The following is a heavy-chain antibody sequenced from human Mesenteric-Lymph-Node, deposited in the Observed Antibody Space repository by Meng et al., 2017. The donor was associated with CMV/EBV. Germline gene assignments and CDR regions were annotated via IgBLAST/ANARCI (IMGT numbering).Heavy chain of an antibody. D-gene: IGHD3-16*02. Sequence: GESLKISCAASGFRFSDYYMSWIRQAPGKGLEWVSYISTSGNIMYYADSVKGRFTISRDNAENSLYLQMNSLRAEDTAVYYCARGGYQYVDYWGQGTLVTVSS. CDR3: ARGGYQYVDY. V-gene: IGHV3-11*01. J-gene: IGHJ4*02. CDR1: GFRFSDYY. CDR2: ISTSGNIM.